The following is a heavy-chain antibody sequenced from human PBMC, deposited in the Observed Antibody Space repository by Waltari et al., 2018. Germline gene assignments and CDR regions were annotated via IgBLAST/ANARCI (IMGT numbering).Heavy chain of an antibody. V-gene: IGHV3-48*04. J-gene: IGHJ4*02. D-gene: IGHD3-22*01. Sequence: EVQLVESGGGLVQPGGSLRLSCAASGFTFSSYSMNWVRQAPGKGLEWVSYISSSSTIYYADSVKGRFTISRDNAKNSLYLQMNSLRAEDTAVYYCATDNYYDSSGYWYYFDYWGQGTLVTVSS. CDR2: ISSSSTI. CDR1: GFTFSSYS. CDR3: ATDNYYDSSGYWYYFDY.